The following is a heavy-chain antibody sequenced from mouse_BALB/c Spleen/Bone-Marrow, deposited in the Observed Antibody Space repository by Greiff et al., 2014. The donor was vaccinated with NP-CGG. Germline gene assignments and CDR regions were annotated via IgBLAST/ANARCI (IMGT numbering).Heavy chain of an antibody. CDR2: IDPANGNI. CDR3: TRRGVDY. J-gene: IGHJ2*01. V-gene: IGHV14-3*02. CDR1: GITIKDTY. Sequence: EVQLVESGAELVKPGASVKLSCTDSGITIKDTYIHWVKRRPEQGLEWIGRIDPANGNIKYDPKFQVKATITADPSSNTTPLPLSSLTTEDTAGDYGTRRGVDYWGQGTTLTVSA.